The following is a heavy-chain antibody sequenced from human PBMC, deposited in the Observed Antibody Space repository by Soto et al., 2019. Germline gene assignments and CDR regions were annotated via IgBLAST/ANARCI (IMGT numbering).Heavy chain of an antibody. CDR1: GGTFKNNG. V-gene: IGHV1-69*01. J-gene: IGHJ4*02. CDR3: ARENGVAVATILYYFDY. D-gene: IGHD5-12*01. CDR2: IIPVFGTT. Sequence: QVHLVQSGAEVKKAGSSGKVSCKAPGGTFKNNGISWVRQAPGQGLEWMGGIIPVFGTTNYAQKFQGRLTITADDFTSTVYMELSRLRYEDTAVYYCARENGVAVATILYYFDYWGPGTLVTVSS.